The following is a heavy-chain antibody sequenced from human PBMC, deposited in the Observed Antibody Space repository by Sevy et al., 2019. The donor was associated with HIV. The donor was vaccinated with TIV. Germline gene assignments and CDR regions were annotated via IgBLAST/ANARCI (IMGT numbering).Heavy chain of an antibody. V-gene: IGHV3-30*04. D-gene: IGHD3-10*01. Sequence: GGSLRLSCAASGFTFSEFGMHWVRQAPGKGLEWVTVISHDGRNNKYNADSVKGRFIISRDNSKNTLYLQMNSLRADDTAIYYCARDRGEILRSAFKSWGQGTLVTVSS. CDR3: ARDRGEILRSAFKS. CDR1: GFTFSEFG. J-gene: IGHJ5*02. CDR2: ISHDGRNNK.